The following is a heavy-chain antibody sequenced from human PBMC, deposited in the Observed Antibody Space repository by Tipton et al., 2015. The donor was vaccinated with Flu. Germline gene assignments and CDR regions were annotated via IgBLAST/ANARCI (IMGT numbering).Heavy chain of an antibody. CDR2: INHSGST. CDR1: GGSVRSSTYY. CDR3: ASKVANWGVWEPLDY. D-gene: IGHD7-27*01. V-gene: IGHV4-39*07. J-gene: IGHJ4*02. Sequence: TLSLTCIVSGGSVRSSTYYWGYIRQPPGKGLEWIGEINHSGSTNYNPSLKSRVTISADTSKNQFSLKLSSVTAADTAVYYCASKVANWGVWEPLDYWGQGTLVTVSS.